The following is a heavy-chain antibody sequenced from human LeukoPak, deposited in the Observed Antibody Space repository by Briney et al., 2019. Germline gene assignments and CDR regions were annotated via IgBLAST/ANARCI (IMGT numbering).Heavy chain of an antibody. CDR1: GFTFSSYS. CDR3: AKAYCSSTSCLKPGGYFDY. Sequence: GGSLRLSCAASGFTFSSYSMNWVRQAPGKGLEWVSSISSSSSYIYYADSVKGRFTISRDNSKNTLYLQMNSLRAEDTAVYYCAKAYCSSTSCLKPGGYFDYWGQGTLVTVSS. CDR2: ISSSSSYI. D-gene: IGHD2-2*01. J-gene: IGHJ4*02. V-gene: IGHV3-21*04.